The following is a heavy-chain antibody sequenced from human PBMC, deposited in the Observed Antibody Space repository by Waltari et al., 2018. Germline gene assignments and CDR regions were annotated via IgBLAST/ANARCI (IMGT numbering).Heavy chain of an antibody. CDR3: ARDEARQWLGVDL. CDR1: GYTFTCYY. J-gene: IGHJ2*01. D-gene: IGHD6-19*01. CDR2: INPNSGGT. V-gene: IGHV1-2*06. Sequence: QVQLVQSGAEVKKPGASLTVSFKASGYTFTCYYMHWVRQAPGQGLEWMGRINPNSGGTNYAQKFQGRVTMTRDTSISTAYMELSRLRSDDTAVYYCARDEARQWLGVDLWGRGTLVTVSS.